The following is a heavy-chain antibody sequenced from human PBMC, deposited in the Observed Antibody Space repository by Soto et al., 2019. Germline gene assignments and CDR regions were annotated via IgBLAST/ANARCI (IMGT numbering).Heavy chain of an antibody. CDR3: ARGCGDIQTLFDP. V-gene: IGHV4-31*03. J-gene: IGHJ5*02. CDR1: GGSISSGGYY. CDR2: IYYSGST. Sequence: QVQLQESGPGLVKPSQTLSLTCTVSGGSISSGGYYWSWIRQHPGKGLEWIGYIYYSGSTYYNPSLMSGVTLSVATSKNQFSLKLSSVTAADTAVYYCARGCGDIQTLFDPWCQGTLVTVSS. D-gene: IGHD3-10*01.